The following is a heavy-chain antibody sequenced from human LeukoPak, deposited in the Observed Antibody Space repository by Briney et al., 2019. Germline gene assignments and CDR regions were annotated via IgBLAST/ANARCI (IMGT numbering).Heavy chain of an antibody. V-gene: IGHV1-69*13. CDR1: GGTFSSYA. J-gene: IGHJ4*02. D-gene: IGHD3-3*01. Sequence: SVKVSCKASGGTFSSYAISWVRQAPGQVLEWMGGIIPIFGTANYAQKFQGRVTITADESTSTAYMELSSLRSEDTAVYYCATRTGDFWSGYYTAPHDYWGQGTLVTVSS. CDR2: IIPIFGTA. CDR3: ATRTGDFWSGYYTAPHDY.